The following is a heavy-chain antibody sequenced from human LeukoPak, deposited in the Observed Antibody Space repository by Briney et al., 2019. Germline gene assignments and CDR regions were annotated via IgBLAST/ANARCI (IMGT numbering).Heavy chain of an antibody. D-gene: IGHD2-2*02. CDR2: ISSSTRTI. V-gene: IGHV3-48*04. CDR1: GFTFSNYR. J-gene: IGHJ4*02. CDR3: AREYPVIDY. Sequence: PGGSLRLSCAASGFTFSNYRMNWVRQALGKGLEWLSYISSSTRTIYYADSVKGRFTISSDNAKNSLYLQMNSLRAEDTAVYYCAREYPVIDYWGQGTLVTVSS.